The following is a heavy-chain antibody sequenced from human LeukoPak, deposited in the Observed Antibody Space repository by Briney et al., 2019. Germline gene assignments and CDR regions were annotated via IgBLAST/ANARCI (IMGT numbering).Heavy chain of an antibody. D-gene: IGHD6-13*01. J-gene: IGHJ4*02. CDR2: ISYDGSNK. Sequence: PGRSLRLSCAASGFTFSSYAMHWVRQAPGKGLEWVAVISYDGSNKYYADSVKGRFTISRDNSKNTLYLQMNSLRAEDTAVYYCARDQGPYSSSPGGDWGQGTLVTVSS. V-gene: IGHV3-30-3*01. CDR1: GFTFSSYA. CDR3: ARDQGPYSSSPGGD.